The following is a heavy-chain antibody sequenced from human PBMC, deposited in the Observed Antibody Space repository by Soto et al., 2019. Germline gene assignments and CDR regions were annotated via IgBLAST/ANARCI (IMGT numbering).Heavy chain of an antibody. V-gene: IGHV1-69*06. J-gene: IGHJ4*02. Sequence: QVQRVQSGAEVKNPGSSVKVSCKTSGGTFNSYLIDWVRQAPGQGLEWMGGIIPAFGTAKYAQKFQGRVTIPADKSTTTASMELRTLTSEDTAVYYCARGLDQPPVGLYFDTWGQGTLVTVSS. D-gene: IGHD2-2*01. CDR2: IIPAFGTA. CDR1: GGTFNSYL. CDR3: ARGLDQPPVGLYFDT.